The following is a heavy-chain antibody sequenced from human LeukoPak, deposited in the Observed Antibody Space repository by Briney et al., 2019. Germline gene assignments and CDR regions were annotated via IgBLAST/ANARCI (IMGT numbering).Heavy chain of an antibody. Sequence: GSSVKVSCKASGGTFSSYAISWVRQAPGQGLERMGGIIPIFGTANYAQKFQGRVTITADESTSTAYMELSSLRSEDTAVYYCARDRGYYYYYGMDVWGQGTTVTVSS. J-gene: IGHJ6*02. V-gene: IGHV1-69*01. CDR2: IIPIFGTA. CDR3: ARDRGYYYYYGMDV. CDR1: GGTFSSYA.